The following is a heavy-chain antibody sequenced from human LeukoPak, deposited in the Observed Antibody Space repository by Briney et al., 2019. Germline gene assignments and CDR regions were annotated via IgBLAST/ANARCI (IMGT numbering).Heavy chain of an antibody. CDR1: GGSISSYY. CDR3: ARDRYYDSSGYYP. CDR2: IYYSGST. D-gene: IGHD3-22*01. Sequence: KPSETPSLTCTVSGGSISSYYWSWIRQPPGKGLEWIGYIYYSGSTNYNPSLKSRVTISVDTSKNQFSLKLSSVTAADTAVYYCARDRYYDSSGYYPWGQGTLVTVSS. J-gene: IGHJ5*02. V-gene: IGHV4-59*01.